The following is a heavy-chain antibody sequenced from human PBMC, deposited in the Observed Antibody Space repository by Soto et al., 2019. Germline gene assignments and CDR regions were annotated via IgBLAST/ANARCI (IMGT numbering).Heavy chain of an antibody. Sequence: SETLSLTCTVSGGSISSYYWSWIRQPPGKGLEWIGYIYYSGSTNYNPSLKSRVTISVDTSKNQFSLKLSSVTAADTAVYYCARVCPLFGRQLVPDQATFGGVKYYFDYWGQGTLVTVSS. D-gene: IGHD3-16*01. CDR2: IYYSGST. CDR3: ARVCPLFGRQLVPDQATFGGVKYYFDY. CDR1: GGSISSYY. V-gene: IGHV4-59*01. J-gene: IGHJ4*02.